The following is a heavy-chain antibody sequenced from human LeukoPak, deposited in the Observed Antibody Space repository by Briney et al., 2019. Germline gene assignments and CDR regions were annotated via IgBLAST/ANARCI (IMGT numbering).Heavy chain of an antibody. J-gene: IGHJ4*02. Sequence: GGSLRLSCAASGFTVSSNYMSWVRQAPGKGLEWVSVIYSGGSTYYADSVKGRFTISRDNSKNTLYLQMNSLRAEDTAVYYCARGGSYDYVWGSYDYWGQGTLVTVSS. V-gene: IGHV3-66*02. D-gene: IGHD3-16*01. CDR3: ARGGSYDYVWGSYDY. CDR2: IYSGGST. CDR1: GFTVSSNY.